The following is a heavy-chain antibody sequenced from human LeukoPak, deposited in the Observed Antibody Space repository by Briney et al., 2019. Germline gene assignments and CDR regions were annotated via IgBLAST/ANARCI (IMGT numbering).Heavy chain of an antibody. J-gene: IGHJ4*02. CDR3: ARDFWSGYCFDY. D-gene: IGHD3-3*01. V-gene: IGHV3-7*01. CDR2: IKHDGSEK. Sequence: PGGSLRLSCAASGFTFSSYWMTWVRQAPGKGLEWVANIKHDGSEKYYVDSVKGRLTISRDNAKNSLYLQMNSLRAEDTAVYYCARDFWSGYCFDYWGQGTLVTVSS. CDR1: GFTFSSYW.